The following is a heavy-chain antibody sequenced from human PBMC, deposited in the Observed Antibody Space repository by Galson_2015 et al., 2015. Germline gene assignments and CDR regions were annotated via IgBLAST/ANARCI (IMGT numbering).Heavy chain of an antibody. CDR3: ARDQSDLRSDWFDP. Sequence: TLSLTCTVSGGSISSYYWSWIRQPPGKGLEWIGYIYYSGSTNYNPSLKSRVTISVDTSKNQFSLKLSSVTAADTAVYYCARDQSDLRSDWFDPWGQGTLVTVSS. D-gene: IGHD3-10*02. CDR1: GGSISSYY. V-gene: IGHV4-59*01. CDR2: IYYSGST. J-gene: IGHJ5*02.